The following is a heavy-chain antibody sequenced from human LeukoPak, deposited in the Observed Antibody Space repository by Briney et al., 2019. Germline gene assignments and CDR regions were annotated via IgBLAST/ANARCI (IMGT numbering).Heavy chain of an antibody. CDR3: ARVQGDYDILTGYYWYYFDY. CDR1: GGSISSYY. CDR2: IYYSGST. Sequence: SETLPLTCTVSGGSISSYYWSWIRQPPGKGLEWIGYIYYSGSTNYNPSLKSRVTISVGTSKNQFSLKLSSVTAADTAVYYCARVQGDYDILTGYYWYYFDYWGQGTLVTVSS. D-gene: IGHD3-9*01. V-gene: IGHV4-59*01. J-gene: IGHJ4*02.